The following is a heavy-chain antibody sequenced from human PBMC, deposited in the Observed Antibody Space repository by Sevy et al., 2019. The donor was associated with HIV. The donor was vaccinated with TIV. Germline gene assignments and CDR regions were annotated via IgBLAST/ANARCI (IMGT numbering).Heavy chain of an antibody. V-gene: IGHV3-7*01. J-gene: IGHJ4*02. CDR1: GFTFSSYW. CDR3: ARPYRTDPFYYSGSSGYYYPSYFDN. Sequence: GGSLRLSCAASGFTFSSYWMTWVRQAPGKGLEWVANIKQDGSEKFYVDSVKGRFTFSRDNANNSLFLQMNRLRAEDTAVYYCARPYRTDPFYYSGSSGYYYPSYFDNWGPGTLVTVSS. CDR2: IKQDGSEK. D-gene: IGHD3-22*01.